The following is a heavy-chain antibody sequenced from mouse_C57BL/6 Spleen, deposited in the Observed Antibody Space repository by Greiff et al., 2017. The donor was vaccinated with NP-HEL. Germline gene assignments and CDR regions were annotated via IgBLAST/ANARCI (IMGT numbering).Heavy chain of an antibody. Sequence: EVKVVESGGGLVKPGGSLKLSCAASGFTFSSYAMSWVRQTPEKRLEWVATISDGGSYTYYPDNVKGRFTISRDNAKNNLYLQMSHLKSEDTAMYYCARFITTVVAHYFDYWGQGTTLTVSS. V-gene: IGHV5-4*03. CDR3: ARFITTVVAHYFDY. CDR1: GFTFSSYA. D-gene: IGHD1-1*01. J-gene: IGHJ2*01. CDR2: ISDGGSYT.